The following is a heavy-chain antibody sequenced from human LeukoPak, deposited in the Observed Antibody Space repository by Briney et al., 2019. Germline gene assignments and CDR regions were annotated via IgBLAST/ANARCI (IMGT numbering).Heavy chain of an antibody. CDR2: ISYDGSNK. V-gene: IGHV3-30*03. J-gene: IGHJ4*02. D-gene: IGHD6-19*01. Sequence: GGSLRLSCAASGFTFSSYGMHWVRQAPGKGLEWVAVISYDGSNKYYADSVKGRFTISRDNSKNTLYLQMNSLRAEDTAVYYCAGSVRYSRGCLDYWGQGTLVTVSS. CDR1: GFTFSSYG. CDR3: AGSVRYSRGCLDY.